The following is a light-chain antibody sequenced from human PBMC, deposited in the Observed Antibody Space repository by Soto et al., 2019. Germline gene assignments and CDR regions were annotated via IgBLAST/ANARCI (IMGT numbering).Light chain of an antibody. J-gene: IGKJ3*01. CDR1: QSVSSK. Sequence: EVVMTQSPATLSVSPGEGATLSCRASQSVSSKLAWYQQKPGQAPRLLVYGASTRATGIPARFSGSESGTEFALTISSLQSEDFAVYYCQQYDNWPFTFGPGTKVDIK. CDR2: GAS. CDR3: QQYDNWPFT. V-gene: IGKV3-15*01.